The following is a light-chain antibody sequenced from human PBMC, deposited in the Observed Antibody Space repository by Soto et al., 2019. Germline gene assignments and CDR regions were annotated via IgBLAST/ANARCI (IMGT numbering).Light chain of an antibody. CDR1: QGISSY. V-gene: IGKV1-9*01. J-gene: IGKJ1*01. Sequence: DIQLTQSPSFLSASVGDRVTITCRASQGISSYLACYQQRPGKAPKLLMYGASTLQSGVPSRFSGSASGTTFTLTINNLQPEDFATYYCQQLNNFPRTFGQGTKVE. CDR2: GAS. CDR3: QQLNNFPRT.